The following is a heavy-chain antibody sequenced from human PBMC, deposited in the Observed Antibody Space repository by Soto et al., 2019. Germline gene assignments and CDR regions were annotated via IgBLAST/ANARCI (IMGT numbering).Heavy chain of an antibody. D-gene: IGHD4-4*01. CDR1: GYTFINYG. V-gene: IGHV1-18*01. CDR2: ITTYNNNK. Sequence: QVQLVQSGAEVKKPGASVKVSCKASGYTFINYGISWVRQAPGQGLEWMGWITTYNNNKNYAQKFQDRVTMTTDTPTSTAYMELRSLRSDDTAVYYCARDVGDYKRMDFDYWGQGTLVTVSS. CDR3: ARDVGDYKRMDFDY. J-gene: IGHJ4*02.